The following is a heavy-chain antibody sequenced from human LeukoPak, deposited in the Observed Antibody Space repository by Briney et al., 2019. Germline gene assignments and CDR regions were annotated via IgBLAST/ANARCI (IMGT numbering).Heavy chain of an antibody. D-gene: IGHD2-21*02. CDR1: GYTFTGYY. J-gene: IGHJ4*02. V-gene: IGHV1-2*02. CDR2: INPNSGGT. CDR3: ARGYCGGDCYFFDY. Sequence: ASVKVSCKASGYTFTGYYMHWVRQAPGQGLEWMGWINPNSGGTNYAQKFPGRVTMTRDTSISTAYMELSRLRSDDTAVYYCARGYCGGDCYFFDYWGQGTLVTVSS.